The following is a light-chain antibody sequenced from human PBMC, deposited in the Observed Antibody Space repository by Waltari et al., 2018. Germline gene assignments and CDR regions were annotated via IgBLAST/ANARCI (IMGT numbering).Light chain of an antibody. V-gene: IGKV3-15*01. CDR1: QTVTNK. Sequence: EIVMTQSPATLSVSPGDRATLSCRASQTVTNKLAWYQQKPGQAPRLLIYGASTRAAGIPARFSGSQSGSEFTLTISNVQSEDFAVYYCQQHNNWPLTFGPGTKVDVK. J-gene: IGKJ3*01. CDR3: QQHNNWPLT. CDR2: GAS.